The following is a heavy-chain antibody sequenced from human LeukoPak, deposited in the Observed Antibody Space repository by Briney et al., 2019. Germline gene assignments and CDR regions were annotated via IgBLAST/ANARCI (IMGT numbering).Heavy chain of an antibody. V-gene: IGHV4-39*07. Sequence: KPSETLSLTCTVSGGSISTDNCYWGWIRQPPGKGLEWIGSIYYNGNTYYNPSLKSRVTISVDTSKNQFSLKVNSVTAADTAVYYCASSSASSFYAFDIWGQGTMVTVSS. J-gene: IGHJ3*02. CDR1: GGSISTDNCY. CDR2: IYYNGNT. CDR3: ASSSASSFYAFDI. D-gene: IGHD2-2*01.